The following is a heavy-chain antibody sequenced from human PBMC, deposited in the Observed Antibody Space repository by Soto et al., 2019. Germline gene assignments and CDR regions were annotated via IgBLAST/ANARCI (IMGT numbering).Heavy chain of an antibody. CDR2: AXXXEXX. CDR1: GASIRSSTYQ. Sequence: SETLSLTCTVSGASIRSSTYQWGWIRQPPXRGLXXXGXAXXXEXXXXNPSLKSRVTISVDTSKNQFSLKVSSVTAADTAVYYCARHRNWKVDYWGQGTLVTVSS. J-gene: IGHJ4*02. V-gene: IGHV4-39*01. CDR3: ARHRNWKVDY. D-gene: IGHD1-1*01.